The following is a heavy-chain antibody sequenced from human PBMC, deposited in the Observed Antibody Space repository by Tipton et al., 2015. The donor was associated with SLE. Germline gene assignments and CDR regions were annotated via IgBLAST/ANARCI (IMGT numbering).Heavy chain of an antibody. CDR1: GYTFTTYG. V-gene: IGHV1-18*01. CDR2: ISADNGNT. J-gene: IGHJ6*02. Sequence: QLVQSGPEVKKPGASVKVSCKTSGYTFTTYGISWVRQAPGQGLEWMGCISADNGNTNYAQKFQGRVTMTTDTSTSTAYMELRSLRSDDAAVYYCARRHRTYYDFWSGVRDWDYYYMDVWGQGTTVTVSS. CDR3: ARRHRTYYDFWSGVRDWDYYYMDV. D-gene: IGHD3-3*01.